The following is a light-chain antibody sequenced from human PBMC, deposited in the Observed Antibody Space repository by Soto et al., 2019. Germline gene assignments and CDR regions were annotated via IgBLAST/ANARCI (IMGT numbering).Light chain of an antibody. Sequence: EIVLTQSPGTLSLSPGERATLSCRASQSVSSTYLAWYQQKPGQAPRLLIYGASTRATGIPDRFSGSGSGTDFNLTISRLEPEDFAVYYCQLYDNSLYTFGQGTNLEIK. J-gene: IGKJ2*01. V-gene: IGKV3-20*01. CDR2: GAS. CDR1: QSVSSTY. CDR3: QLYDNSLYT.